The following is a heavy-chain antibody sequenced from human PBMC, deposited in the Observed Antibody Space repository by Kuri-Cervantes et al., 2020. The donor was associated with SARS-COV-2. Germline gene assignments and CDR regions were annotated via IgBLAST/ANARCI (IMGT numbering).Heavy chain of an antibody. CDR1: GFTFSSYR. J-gene: IGHJ4*02. CDR2: ISSSSSYI. V-gene: IGHV3-21*01. CDR3: ASQGRGYSSSGNSCFFDY. D-gene: IGHD6-13*01. Sequence: GESLKISCAASGFTFSSYRMNWVRQAPGKGLEWVSSISSSSSYIYYADSVKGRFTISRDNAKNSLYLQMNSLRAEDTAVYYCASQGRGYSSSGNSCFFDYWGQGTLVTVSS.